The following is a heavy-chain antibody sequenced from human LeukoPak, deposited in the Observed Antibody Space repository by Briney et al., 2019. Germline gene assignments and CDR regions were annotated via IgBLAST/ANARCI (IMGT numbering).Heavy chain of an antibody. CDR1: GGSISAYY. J-gene: IGHJ6*02. Sequence: SETLSLTCTVSGGSISAYYWSWIRQPPGKGLEWIGYIYYSGSTYYNPSLKSRVTISVDTSKNQFSLKLSSVTAADTAVYYCASRDSGHYGMDVWGQGTTVTVSS. D-gene: IGHD2-15*01. V-gene: IGHV4-59*08. CDR2: IYYSGST. CDR3: ASRDSGHYGMDV.